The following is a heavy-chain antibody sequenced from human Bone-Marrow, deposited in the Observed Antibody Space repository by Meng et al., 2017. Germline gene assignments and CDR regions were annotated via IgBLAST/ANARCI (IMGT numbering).Heavy chain of an antibody. CDR1: GGSISSGGYY. J-gene: IGHJ4*02. CDR2: IYYSGST. Sequence: QVQPQKSGPGLVKPSQTLSLTCTVSGGSISSGGYYWSWIRQHPGKGLEWIGYIYYSGSTYYNPSLKSLVTISVDTSKNQFSLKLSSVTAADTAVYYCAREASPEYYFDYWGQGTLVTVSS. CDR3: AREASPEYYFDY. D-gene: IGHD1-14*01. V-gene: IGHV4-31*01.